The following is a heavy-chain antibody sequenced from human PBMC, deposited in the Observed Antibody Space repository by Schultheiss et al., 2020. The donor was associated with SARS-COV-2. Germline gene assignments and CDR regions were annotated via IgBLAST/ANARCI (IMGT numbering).Heavy chain of an antibody. CDR1: GFTFSSYE. CDR2: ISSSGSTI. D-gene: IGHD3-22*01. V-gene: IGHV3-48*03. CDR3: ARANLVVVDLEDAFDI. Sequence: GGSLRLSCAASGFTFSSYEMNWVRQAPGKGLEWVSYISSSGSTIYYADSVKGRFTISRDNAKNSLYLQMNSLRAEDTAVYYCARANLVVVDLEDAFDIWGQGTMVTVSS. J-gene: IGHJ3*02.